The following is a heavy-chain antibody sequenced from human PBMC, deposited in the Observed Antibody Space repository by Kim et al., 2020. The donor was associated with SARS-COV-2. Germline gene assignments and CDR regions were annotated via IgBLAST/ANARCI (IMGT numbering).Heavy chain of an antibody. V-gene: IGHV1-2*02. CDR1: GYTFTGYY. J-gene: IGHJ4*02. CDR3: AREGDCSSTSCYSPLVDY. D-gene: IGHD2-2*01. CDR2: INPNSGGT. Sequence: ASVKVSCKASGYTFTGYYMHWVRQAPGQGLEWMGWINPNSGGTNYAQKFQGRVTMTRDTSISTAYMELSRLRSDDTAVYYCAREGDCSSTSCYSPLVDYWGQGTLVTVSS.